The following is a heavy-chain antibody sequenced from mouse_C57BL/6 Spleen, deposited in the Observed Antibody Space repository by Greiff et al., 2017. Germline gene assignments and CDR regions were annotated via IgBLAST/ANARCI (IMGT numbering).Heavy chain of an antibody. Sequence: VQLQQSGPELVKPGASVKISCKASGYAFSSSWMNWVKQRPGKGLEWIGRIYPGDGDTNYNGKFKGKATLTADKSSSTAYMQLSSLTSEDSAVYFCARLGYGSSKYYYAMDYWGQGTSVTVSS. CDR3: ARLGYGSSKYYYAMDY. J-gene: IGHJ4*01. V-gene: IGHV1-82*01. D-gene: IGHD1-1*01. CDR1: GYAFSSSW. CDR2: IYPGDGDT.